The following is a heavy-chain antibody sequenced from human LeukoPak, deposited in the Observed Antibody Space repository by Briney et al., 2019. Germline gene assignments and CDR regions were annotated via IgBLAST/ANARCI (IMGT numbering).Heavy chain of an antibody. Sequence: ASVKVSCKASGYTFINYAIHWVRQAPGQRLEWMGWINAGNGNTKYSQKFQGRVTITRDTSASIAYMELSSLRSEDTAVFYCARSKASGAFNWFDPWGQGTLVTVSS. CDR1: GYTFINYA. CDR3: ARSKASGAFNWFDP. V-gene: IGHV1-3*01. CDR2: INAGNGNT. D-gene: IGHD3-10*01. J-gene: IGHJ5*02.